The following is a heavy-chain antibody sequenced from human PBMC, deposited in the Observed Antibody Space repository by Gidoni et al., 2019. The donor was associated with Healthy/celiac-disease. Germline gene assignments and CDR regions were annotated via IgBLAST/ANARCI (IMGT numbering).Heavy chain of an antibody. CDR2: ISGSGGST. J-gene: IGHJ3*02. CDR3: AKDLPTYYYDSSGYDAFDI. CDR1: GFTFSSYA. D-gene: IGHD3-22*01. V-gene: IGHV3-23*01. Sequence: EVQLLESGGGLVQPGGSLRLSCAASGFTFSSYAMSWVRQAPGKGLEWVSAISGSGGSTYYADSVKGRFTISRDNSKNTLYLQMNSLRAEDTAVYYCAKDLPTYYYDSSGYDAFDIWGQGTMVTVSS.